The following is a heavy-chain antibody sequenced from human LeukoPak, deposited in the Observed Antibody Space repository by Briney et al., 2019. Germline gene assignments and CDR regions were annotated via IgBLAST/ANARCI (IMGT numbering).Heavy chain of an antibody. V-gene: IGHV3-74*01. CDR3: ASDRVLGSGSLDN. D-gene: IGHD3-10*01. Sequence: GSLRLYCTASGFRFSDFWMHWVRQAPGKGLEWVSRIRGDWHDTTYADSVKGRFTISRDNAQNTLYLQMNSLRVEDTAVYYCASDRVLGSGSLDNWGQGTLVTVSS. J-gene: IGHJ4*02. CDR2: IRGDWHDT. CDR1: GFRFSDFW.